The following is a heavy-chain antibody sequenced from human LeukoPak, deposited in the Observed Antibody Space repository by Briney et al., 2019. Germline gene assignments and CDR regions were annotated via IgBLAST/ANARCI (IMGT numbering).Heavy chain of an antibody. Sequence: GSLRLSCVASGFTFSNYWMTWVRQAPGKGLEGVANIKQDGSVKYYVESVKGRFTISRDNTKNSVYLQVNSLRAEDTAVYYCARIGYSSSSLDYWGQGTLVPVSS. CDR2: IKQDGSVK. CDR3: ARIGYSSSSLDY. D-gene: IGHD6-6*01. CDR1: GFTFSNYW. V-gene: IGHV3-7*01. J-gene: IGHJ4*02.